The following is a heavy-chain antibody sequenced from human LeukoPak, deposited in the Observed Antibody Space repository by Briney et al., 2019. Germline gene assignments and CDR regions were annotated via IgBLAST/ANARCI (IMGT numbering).Heavy chain of an antibody. D-gene: IGHD3-3*01. CDR1: GYTFTSYG. V-gene: IGHV1-18*01. Sequence: GASVKVSCKASGYTFTSYGISWVRQAPGQGLEWMGWISAYNGNTNYAQKLQGRVTMTTDTSTSTAYMELRSLRSDDTAVYYCARDRGAEYDFWSGEVDYMDVWGKGTTVTVSS. J-gene: IGHJ6*03. CDR3: ARDRGAEYDFWSGEVDYMDV. CDR2: ISAYNGNT.